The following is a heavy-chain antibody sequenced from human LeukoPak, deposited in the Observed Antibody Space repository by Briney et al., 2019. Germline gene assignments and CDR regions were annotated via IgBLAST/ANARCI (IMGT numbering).Heavy chain of an antibody. CDR1: GGTFSSYA. D-gene: IGHD2-21*01. V-gene: IGHV1-69*01. CDR2: IISIFGTA. J-gene: IGHJ3*02. Sequence: SVKVSCKASGGTFSSYAISWVRQAPGQGLEWMGGIISIFGTANYAQKFQGRVTITADESTSTAYMELSSLRSEDTAVYYCAREERELWPLAFDIWGQGTMVTVSS. CDR3: AREERELWPLAFDI.